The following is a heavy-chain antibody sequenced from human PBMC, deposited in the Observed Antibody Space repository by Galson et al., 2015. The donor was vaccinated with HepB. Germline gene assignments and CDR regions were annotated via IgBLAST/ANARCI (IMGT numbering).Heavy chain of an antibody. V-gene: IGHV1-18*01. J-gene: IGHJ4*02. CDR3: ARAAPPVYFDWPLFDY. CDR2: ISAYNGNT. Sequence: SVKVSCKASGYTFTSYGISWVRQAPGQGLEWMGWISAYNGNTNYAQKLQGRVTMTTDTSTSTAYMELRSLRSDDTAVYYCARAAPPVYFDWPLFDYWGQGTLVTVSS. D-gene: IGHD3-9*01. CDR1: GYTFTSYG.